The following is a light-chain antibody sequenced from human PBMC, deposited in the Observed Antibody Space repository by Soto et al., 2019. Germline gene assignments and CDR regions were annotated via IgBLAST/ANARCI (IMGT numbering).Light chain of an antibody. V-gene: IGKV1-39*01. J-gene: IGKJ2*01. CDR1: QSISLY. Sequence: DIQMTQSPSSLSASVGDRVTITCRASQSISLYLNWYQQKPGKAPKLLIYGASTAQSGVPSRFSGSGSGTDFSLTISSLQPEDFATYYCQQSYSFPQTFGQGTKVEIK. CDR2: GAS. CDR3: QQSYSFPQT.